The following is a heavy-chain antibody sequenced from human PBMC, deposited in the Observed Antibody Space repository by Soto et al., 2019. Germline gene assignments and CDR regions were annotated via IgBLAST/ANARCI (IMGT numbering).Heavy chain of an antibody. Sequence: VQLVESGGGLVKPGGSLRLSCAASGFTFSSYSMNWVRQAPGKGLEWVSSISSSSSYIYYADSVKGRFTISRDNAKNSLYLQMNSLRAEDTAVYYCARARIAAAGTSLDYFDYWGQGTLVTVSS. CDR2: ISSSSSYI. J-gene: IGHJ4*02. D-gene: IGHD6-13*01. CDR1: GFTFSSYS. CDR3: ARARIAAAGTSLDYFDY. V-gene: IGHV3-21*01.